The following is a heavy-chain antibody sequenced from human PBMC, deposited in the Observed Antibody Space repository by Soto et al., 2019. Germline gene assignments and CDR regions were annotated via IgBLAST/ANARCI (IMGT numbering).Heavy chain of an antibody. CDR1: GFTFSTYA. CDR2: ISYDGSNK. V-gene: IGHV3-30-3*01. Sequence: QVQLVESGGGVVQPGRSLRLSCAASGFTFSTYAMNWVRQGPGKGLEWVALISYDGSNKYYADSVKGRFTLSRDNSKNPLYLQMNSLRVEDTAVYYCARDGNTYYYDRQDYWGQGSLVTVSS. J-gene: IGHJ4*02. CDR3: ARDGNTYYYDRQDY. D-gene: IGHD3-22*01.